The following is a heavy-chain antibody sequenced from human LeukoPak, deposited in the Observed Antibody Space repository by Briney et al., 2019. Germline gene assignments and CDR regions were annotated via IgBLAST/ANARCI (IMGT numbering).Heavy chain of an antibody. CDR3: AKDFSYYYGSGSGFDY. CDR2: IRYDGSNK. J-gene: IGHJ4*02. D-gene: IGHD3-10*01. Sequence: GGSLRLSCAASGFTFSIYGMHWVRQAPGKGLEWVAFIRYDGSNKYYADSVKGRFTISRDNSKNTLYLQMNSLRAEDTAVYYCAKDFSYYYGSGSGFDYWGRGTLVTVSS. CDR1: GFTFSIYG. V-gene: IGHV3-30*02.